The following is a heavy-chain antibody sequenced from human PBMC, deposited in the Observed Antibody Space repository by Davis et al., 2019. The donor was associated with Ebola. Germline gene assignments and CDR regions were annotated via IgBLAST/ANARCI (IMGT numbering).Heavy chain of an antibody. CDR1: GFTFSSYS. J-gene: IGHJ4*02. CDR3: ARDLNQGDSSGYLDY. Sequence: PGGSLRLSCAASGFTFSSYSMNWVRQAPGKGLEWVSYISSSSSTIYYADSVKGRFTISRDNAKNSLYLQMNSLRDEDTAVYYCARDLNQGDSSGYLDYWGQGTLVTVSS. CDR2: ISSSSSTI. D-gene: IGHD3-22*01. V-gene: IGHV3-48*02.